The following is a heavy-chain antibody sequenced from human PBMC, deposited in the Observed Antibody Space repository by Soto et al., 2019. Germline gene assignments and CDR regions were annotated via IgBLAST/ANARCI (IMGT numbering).Heavy chain of an antibody. Sequence: SETLSLTCTVSGGSISSYYWTWIRQPPGRGLEWIGYIYYSGSTKYNPSLKSRVTISVDTSRNQFSLKLNSVTAADTAVYYCARDSMTFDSWGQGTLVTVSS. J-gene: IGHJ4*02. D-gene: IGHD3-3*02. CDR1: GGSISSYY. V-gene: IGHV4-59*01. CDR3: ARDSMTFDS. CDR2: IYYSGST.